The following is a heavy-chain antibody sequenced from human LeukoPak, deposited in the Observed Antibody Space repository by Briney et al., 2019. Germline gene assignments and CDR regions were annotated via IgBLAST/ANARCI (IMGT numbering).Heavy chain of an antibody. CDR3: ARLSYYYDSSGTDY. Sequence: SETLSLTCTVSGGSISSYYWSWIRQPAGKGLEWIGRIYTSGSTNYNPSLKSRVTMSVDTSKNQFSLKLSSVTAADTAVYYCARLSYYYDSSGTDYWGQGTLVTVSS. CDR1: GGSISSYY. V-gene: IGHV4-4*07. J-gene: IGHJ4*02. CDR2: IYTSGST. D-gene: IGHD3-22*01.